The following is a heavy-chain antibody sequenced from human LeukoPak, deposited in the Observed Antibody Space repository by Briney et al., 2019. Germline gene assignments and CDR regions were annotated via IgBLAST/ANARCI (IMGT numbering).Heavy chain of an antibody. CDR1: GFIFTDYW. CDR2: IKYDGIDK. CDR3: AKDCYPYYYYYGMDV. D-gene: IGHD2-2*01. Sequence: GGSLRLSCAASGFIFTDYWMNWVRQAPGKGLEWVAMIKYDGIDKQYLDSVKGRVTISRDNAKNTLYLQMNSLRAEDTAVYYCAKDCYPYYYYYGMDVWGQGTTVTVSS. V-gene: IGHV3-7*04. J-gene: IGHJ6*02.